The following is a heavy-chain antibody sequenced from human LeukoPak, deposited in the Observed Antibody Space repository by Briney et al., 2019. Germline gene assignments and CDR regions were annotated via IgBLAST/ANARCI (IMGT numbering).Heavy chain of an antibody. CDR2: ISSSSSYI. Sequence: GGSRRLSCAASGFTFSGYSMNWVRQAPGKGLECVSSISSSSSYIYFVDSVKGRFTISRDNAKNSLYLLMNSLRAEDTAVYYCARGDYYDSSGYYYGPDYWGQGTLVTVSS. J-gene: IGHJ4*02. CDR3: ARGDYYDSSGYYYGPDY. CDR1: GFTFSGYS. V-gene: IGHV3-21*01. D-gene: IGHD3-22*01.